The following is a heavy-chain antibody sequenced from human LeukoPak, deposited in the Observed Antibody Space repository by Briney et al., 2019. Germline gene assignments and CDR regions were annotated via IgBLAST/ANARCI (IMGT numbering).Heavy chain of an antibody. J-gene: IGHJ6*04. CDR3: ARATIPDITRVRGVISYYYYYGMDV. CDR1: GGTFSSYA. D-gene: IGHD3-10*01. Sequence: SVKVSCKASGGTFSSYAISWVRQAPGQGLEWMGGIIPIFGTANYAQKFQGRVTITADESTSTAYMELSSLRSEDTAVYYCARATIPDITRVRGVISYYYYYGMDVWGKGTTVTVSS. CDR2: IIPIFGTA. V-gene: IGHV1-69*01.